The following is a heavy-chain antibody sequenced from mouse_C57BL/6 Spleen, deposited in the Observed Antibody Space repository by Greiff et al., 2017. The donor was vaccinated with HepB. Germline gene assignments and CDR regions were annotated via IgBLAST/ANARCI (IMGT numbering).Heavy chain of an antibody. D-gene: IGHD2-4*01. CDR3: ARSGDYDPNWYFDV. CDR1: GYAFSSYW. CDR2: IYPGDGDT. J-gene: IGHJ1*03. Sequence: QVQLQQSGAELVKPGASVKISCKASGYAFSSYWMNWVKQRPGKGLEWIGQIYPGDGDTNYNGKFKGKATLTADKSSSTAYMQLSSLTSEDSAVYFCARSGDYDPNWYFDVGGTGTTVTVSS. V-gene: IGHV1-80*01.